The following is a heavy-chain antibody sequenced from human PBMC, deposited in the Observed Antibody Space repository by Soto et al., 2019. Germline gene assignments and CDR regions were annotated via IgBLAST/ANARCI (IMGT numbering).Heavy chain of an antibody. D-gene: IGHD6-13*01. CDR2: ISSSTSHT. CDR1: GFTFSDYY. Sequence: QLQLVESGGGLVKPGGSLRLSCAVSGFTFSDYYMTWIRQAPGKGLEWVSYISSSTSHTNYADSVKGRFTISRDNAKNSLFLQMNSLRAEDTAVYYCARGRRAAADYFDFWGEGTLVTVSS. J-gene: IGHJ4*02. CDR3: ARGRRAAADYFDF. V-gene: IGHV3-11*05.